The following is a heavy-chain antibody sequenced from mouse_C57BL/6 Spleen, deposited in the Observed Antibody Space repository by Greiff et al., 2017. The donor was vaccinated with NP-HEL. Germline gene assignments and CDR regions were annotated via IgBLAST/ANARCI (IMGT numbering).Heavy chain of an antibody. Sequence: QVQLQQSGAELVMPGASVKLSCKASGYTFTSYWMHWVKQRPGQGLEWIGEIDPSDSYTNYNQKFKGKSTLTVDKSSSTAYMQLSSLTSEDSAVYYCARGAPSTPFAYWGQGTLVTVSA. V-gene: IGHV1-69*01. CDR3: ARGAPSTPFAY. D-gene: IGHD6-1*01. CDR2: IDPSDSYT. CDR1: GYTFTSYW. J-gene: IGHJ3*01.